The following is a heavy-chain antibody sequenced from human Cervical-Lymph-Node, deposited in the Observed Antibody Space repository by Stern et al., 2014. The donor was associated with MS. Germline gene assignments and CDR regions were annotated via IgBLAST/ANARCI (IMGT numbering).Heavy chain of an antibody. J-gene: IGHJ4*02. CDR3: ARVTEFLRFFYPDY. Sequence: QVQLVESGPGLVKPSQTLSLTCTVSGGSVSSGSRYWSWIRQHPGTGLEWIGYISYSGNPYYSPSLQSRLTISMDPSKNQFSLKLRSVTATDTAIYYCARVTEFLRFFYPDYWGQGTLVTVSS. CDR2: ISYSGNP. V-gene: IGHV4-31*03. CDR1: GGSVSSGSRY. D-gene: IGHD3-3*01.